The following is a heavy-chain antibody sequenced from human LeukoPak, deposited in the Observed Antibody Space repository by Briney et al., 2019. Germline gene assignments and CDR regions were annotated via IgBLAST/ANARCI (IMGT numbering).Heavy chain of an antibody. D-gene: IGHD6-13*01. Sequence: SVKVSCKASGGTFSSYAISWVRQAPGQGLEWMGGIIPIFGTANYAQKFQGRVTITADESTSTAYMELSSLRSEATAVYYCAVEQELAIFDYWGQGTLVTVSS. V-gene: IGHV1-69*13. J-gene: IGHJ4*02. CDR3: AVEQELAIFDY. CDR2: IIPIFGTA. CDR1: GGTFSSYA.